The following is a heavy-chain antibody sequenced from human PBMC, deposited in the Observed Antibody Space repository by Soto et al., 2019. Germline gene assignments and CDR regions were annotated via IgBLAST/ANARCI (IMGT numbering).Heavy chain of an antibody. CDR3: ARDDRPDFWSGYSVYYYGMDV. CDR2: ISWNSGSI. CDR1: GFTFVDYA. D-gene: IGHD3-3*01. V-gene: IGHV3-9*01. J-gene: IGHJ6*02. Sequence: GGSLRLSCAASGFTFVDYAMHWVRQAPGKGLEWVSGISWNSGSIGYADSVKGRFTISRDNAKNSLYLQMNSLRAEDTAVYYCARDDRPDFWSGYSVYYYGMDVWGQGTTVTVSS.